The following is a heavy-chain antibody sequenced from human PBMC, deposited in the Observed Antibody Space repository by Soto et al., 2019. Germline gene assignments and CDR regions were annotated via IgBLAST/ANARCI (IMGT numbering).Heavy chain of an antibody. V-gene: IGHV1-2*02. CDR1: GYTFTNYY. J-gene: IGHJ4*02. Sequence: GASVKVSCKASGYTFTNYYIHWVRQGPGHGPEWMGWITPKSGGTKYAQKFQGRVTMTRDTSISTVFVELRRVTSDEMAVYYCAREVLGRGNFLTGKLFDYWGQGSLVTVSS. CDR2: ITPKSGGT. CDR3: AREVLGRGNFLTGKLFDY. D-gene: IGHD3-10*01.